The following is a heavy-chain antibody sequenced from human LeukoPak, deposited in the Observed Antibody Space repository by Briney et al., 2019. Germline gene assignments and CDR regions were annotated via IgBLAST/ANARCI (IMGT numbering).Heavy chain of an antibody. Sequence: SQTLSLTCAISGDSVSRDGAAWTWIRQSPSRGLEWLGRTYYRSKWHNEYAVSVRGRMAVSPDTSKNQFSLHLSSVTPEDTAVYFCARDTLAAADSWGQEPWSPSPQ. CDR3: ARDTLAAADS. J-gene: IGHJ4*02. CDR2: TYYRSKWHN. D-gene: IGHD6-25*01. CDR1: GDSVSRDGAA. V-gene: IGHV6-1*01.